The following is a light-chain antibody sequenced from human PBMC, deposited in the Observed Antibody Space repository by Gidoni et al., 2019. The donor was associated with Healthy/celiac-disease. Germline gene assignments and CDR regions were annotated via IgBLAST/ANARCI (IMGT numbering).Light chain of an antibody. CDR3: QQYYSTPRT. V-gene: IGKV4-1*01. CDR1: KSVLYSSNNKNY. CDR2: WAS. Sequence: DIVMTQSPDSLAVSLGERATINCKSSKSVLYSSNNKNYLAWYQQKPGQPPKLLIYWASTRESGVPDRFSGSGSGTDFTLTIRSLQAEDVAVYYCQQYYSTPRTFGQGTKVEIK. J-gene: IGKJ1*01.